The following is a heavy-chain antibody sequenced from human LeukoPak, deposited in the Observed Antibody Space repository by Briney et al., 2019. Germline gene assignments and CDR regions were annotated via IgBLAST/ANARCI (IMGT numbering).Heavy chain of an antibody. Sequence: GGSLRLSCVASGFTFSSYWMSWVRQAPGKGLEWVANIKQDGSEKYYVDSVKGRFTISRDNAKNSLYLQMNSLRAEDTAVYYCARDQDDFWSGPEFDYWGQGTLVTVSS. V-gene: IGHV3-7*01. CDR3: ARDQDDFWSGPEFDY. D-gene: IGHD3-3*01. CDR1: GFTFSSYW. CDR2: IKQDGSEK. J-gene: IGHJ4*02.